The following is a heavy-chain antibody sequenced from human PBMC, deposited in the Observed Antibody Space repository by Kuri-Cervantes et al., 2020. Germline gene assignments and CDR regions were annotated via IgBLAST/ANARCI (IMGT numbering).Heavy chain of an antibody. Sequence: GESLKISCAASGFTFNSYTMNWVRQAPGKGLEWVSSIISSSSYTYYADSVKGRFTISRDNAENSLYLQVNSLRAEDTAVYYCARDQMPFGVAIPGVHWGQGTLVTVSS. J-gene: IGHJ4*02. V-gene: IGHV3-21*01. CDR2: IISSSSYT. CDR3: ARDQMPFGVAIPGVH. CDR1: GFTFNSYT. D-gene: IGHD3-3*01.